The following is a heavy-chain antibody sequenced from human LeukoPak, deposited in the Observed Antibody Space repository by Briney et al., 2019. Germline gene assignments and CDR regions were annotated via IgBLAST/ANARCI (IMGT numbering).Heavy chain of an antibody. D-gene: IGHD2-2*01. CDR3: ARGGYCSSTSCSWFDP. J-gene: IGHJ5*02. CDR2: IYYSGST. V-gene: IGHV4-61*01. CDR1: GYSISSGYY. Sequence: SETLSLTCTVSGYSISSGYYWSWIRQPPGKGLEWIGYIYYSGSTNYNPSLKSRVTISVDTSKNQFSLKLSSVTAADTAVYYCARGGYCSSTSCSWFDPWGQGTLVTVSS.